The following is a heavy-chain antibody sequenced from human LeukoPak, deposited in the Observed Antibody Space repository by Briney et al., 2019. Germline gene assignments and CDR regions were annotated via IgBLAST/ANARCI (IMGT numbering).Heavy chain of an antibody. CDR3: ARVMDIVVVVAAYDY. J-gene: IGHJ4*02. CDR1: GFTFSSYS. Sequence: GGSLRLSCAASGFTFSSYSMNWVRQAPGKGLEWVSYISSSSGTIYYADSVKGRFTISRDNAKNSLYLQMNSLRAEDTAVYYCARVMDIVVVVAAYDYWGQGTLVTVSS. D-gene: IGHD2-15*01. V-gene: IGHV3-48*04. CDR2: ISSSSGTI.